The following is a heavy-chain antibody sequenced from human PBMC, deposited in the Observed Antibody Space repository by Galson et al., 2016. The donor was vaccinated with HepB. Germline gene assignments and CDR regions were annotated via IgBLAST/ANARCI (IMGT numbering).Heavy chain of an antibody. V-gene: IGHV3-7*01. D-gene: IGHD3-10*01. J-gene: IGHJ4*02. Sequence: SLRLSCAASCFPFPAHWMNWVRQAPGKGLEWVANIRGDGIVSYYAESVRGRFTISRDNAKNSLYLQMNGLRVDETAVYYCSREMTGSYFDWGQGTLVTVSS. CDR3: SREMTGSYFD. CDR1: CFPFPAHW. CDR2: IRGDGIVS.